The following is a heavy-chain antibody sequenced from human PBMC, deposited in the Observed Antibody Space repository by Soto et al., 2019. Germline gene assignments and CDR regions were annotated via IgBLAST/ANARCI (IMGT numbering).Heavy chain of an antibody. V-gene: IGHV4-39*01. J-gene: IGHJ4*02. CDR2: TYYNGNA. CDR1: GASIDRSNYY. CDR3: ARHFVAVVIKGWGY. Sequence: QLQLQESGPGLVKPSETLSLTCTVSGASIDRSNYYWDWIRQPPGKGLEWIGTTYYNGNAYYNPSLKRRVTMSVDTSKNKFSLKLISVTAADTAVYYCARHFVAVVIKGWGYWGQGTLVTVSS. D-gene: IGHD3-22*01.